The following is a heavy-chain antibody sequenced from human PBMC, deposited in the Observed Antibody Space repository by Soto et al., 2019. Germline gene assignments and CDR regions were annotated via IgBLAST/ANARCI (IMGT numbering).Heavy chain of an antibody. CDR3: ARGSVVGYYYYYMDV. CDR2: INHSGST. D-gene: IGHD2-2*01. J-gene: IGHJ6*03. V-gene: IGHV4-34*01. Sequence: QVQLQQRGAGLLKPSETLSLTCAVYGGSFSGYYWSWIRQPPGKGLEWIGEINHSGSTNYNPSLKSRVTISVDTSKNQFSLKLSSVTAADTAVYYCARGSVVGYYYYYMDVWGKGTTVTVSS. CDR1: GGSFSGYY.